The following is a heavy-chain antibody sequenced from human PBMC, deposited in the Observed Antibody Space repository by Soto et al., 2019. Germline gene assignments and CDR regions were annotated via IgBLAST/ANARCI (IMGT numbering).Heavy chain of an antibody. Sequence: EVQLLDSGGGLVQPGGSLRLSCAASGFTFSSSAMSWVRQAPGKGLEWVSAVSGSGGTTYYADSVRGRFTISSDNSKNTLYLQMNSLRAEDTAIYFCPRCTVDTIVTSGWCHYLDPWGQGTLVTVSS. V-gene: IGHV3-23*01. D-gene: IGHD6-19*01. J-gene: IGHJ5*02. CDR1: GFTFSSSA. CDR3: PRCTVDTIVTSGWCHYLDP. CDR2: VSGSGGTT.